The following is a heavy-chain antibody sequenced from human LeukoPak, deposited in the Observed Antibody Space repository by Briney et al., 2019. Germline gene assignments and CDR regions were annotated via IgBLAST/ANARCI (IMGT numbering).Heavy chain of an antibody. J-gene: IGHJ4*02. V-gene: IGHV3-30*18. D-gene: IGHD5-24*01. CDR3: AKGGDGYNYYFDY. CDR1: GFTFSSYG. Sequence: GGSLRLSCAASGFTFSSYGMHWVRQAPGKGLEWVAVISYDGSNKYYADSVKGRFTISRDNSKNTLYLQMNSLRAEDTAVYYCAKGGDGYNYYFDYWGQETLVTVSS. CDR2: ISYDGSNK.